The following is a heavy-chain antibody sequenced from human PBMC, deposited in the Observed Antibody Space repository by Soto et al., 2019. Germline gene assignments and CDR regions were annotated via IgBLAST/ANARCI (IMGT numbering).Heavy chain of an antibody. V-gene: IGHV1-69*13. CDR3: ASEGVLMVYGPYYYYGMDV. CDR1: GGTFSSYA. Sequence: GASVKVSCKASGGTFSSYAISWVRQAPGQGLEWMGGIIPIFGTANYAQKFQGRVTITADESTSTAYMELSSLRSEDTAVYYCASEGVLMVYGPYYYYGMDVWGQGTTVTVSS. CDR2: IIPIFGTA. D-gene: IGHD2-8*01. J-gene: IGHJ6*02.